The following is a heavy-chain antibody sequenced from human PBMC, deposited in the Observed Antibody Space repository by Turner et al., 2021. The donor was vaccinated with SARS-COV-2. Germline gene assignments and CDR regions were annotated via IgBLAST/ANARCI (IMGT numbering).Heavy chain of an antibody. V-gene: IGHV4-39*01. CDR1: GGSISSSSYY. J-gene: IGHJ6*02. D-gene: IGHD5-18*01. Sequence: QLQLQESGPGLVTPSETLSLTCTVPGGSISSSSYYWGWIRQPPGKGLEWIGHIYYSGSADYNPSLKSRVTRSVDPSKNKVSMKLTSVTAADTAVYYCARLMDTAMDYYGTDVWGQGTTVTVSS. CDR3: ARLMDTAMDYYGTDV. CDR2: IYYSGSA.